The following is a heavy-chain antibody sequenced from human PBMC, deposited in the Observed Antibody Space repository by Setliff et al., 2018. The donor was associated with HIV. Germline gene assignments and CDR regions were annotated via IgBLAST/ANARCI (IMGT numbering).Heavy chain of an antibody. J-gene: IGHJ6*03. V-gene: IGHV1-18*01. CDR3: ARDKGGQFFFYYMDV. CDR1: GYTFTTYG. Sequence: GASVKVSCKASGYTFTTYGITWVRQAPGQGLEWMGWISAYNGNTNYAQKLQGRVTMTTDTSTSTAYMELRRLRSDDTAVYYCARDKGGQFFFYYMDVWGKGTTVTVSS. D-gene: IGHD3-16*01. CDR2: ISAYNGNT.